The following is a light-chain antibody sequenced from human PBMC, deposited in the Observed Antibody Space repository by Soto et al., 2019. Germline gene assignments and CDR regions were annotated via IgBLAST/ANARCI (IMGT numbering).Light chain of an antibody. Sequence: EIVLTQSPGTLSLSPGERATLSCRASQSVSSSYLAWYQQKPGQAPRLLIYGASSRATVIPDRFSGSGSGTDSPLTISSLEPQDFAVYYCQQYASSPPYTFGQGTKLEIK. V-gene: IGKV3-20*01. J-gene: IGKJ2*01. CDR3: QQYASSPPYT. CDR2: GAS. CDR1: QSVSSSY.